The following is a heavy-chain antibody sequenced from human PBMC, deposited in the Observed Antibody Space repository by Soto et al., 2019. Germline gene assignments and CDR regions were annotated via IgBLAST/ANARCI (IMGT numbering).Heavy chain of an antibody. CDR3: ARRCYYDSSGYRNYYYYGMDV. V-gene: IGHV5-51*01. CDR2: IYPGDSDT. J-gene: IGHJ6*02. Sequence: GESLKTSCNGSRYSFTSSWIGWVLHMPGKGLEWMRLIYPGDSDTRYSPSFEGQVTISADKSISTAYLQWSSPKGSDTAMDYCARRCYYDSSGYRNYYYYGMDVWGQGTTVTVSS. CDR1: RYSFTSSW. D-gene: IGHD3-22*01.